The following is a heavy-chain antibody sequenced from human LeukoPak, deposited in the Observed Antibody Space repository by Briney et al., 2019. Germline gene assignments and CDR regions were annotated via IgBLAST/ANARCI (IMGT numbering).Heavy chain of an antibody. CDR1: GGSISSSTYY. V-gene: IGHV4-39*07. CDR3: ADYSSSWWDAFDI. CDR2: IYYSGST. J-gene: IGHJ3*02. D-gene: IGHD6-13*01. Sequence: PSETLSLTCTVSGGSISSSTYYRGWIRQPPGKGLEWIGSIYYSGSTYYNPSLKSRVTISVDTSKNQFSLKLSSVTAADTAVYYCADYSSSWWDAFDIWGQGTMVTVSS.